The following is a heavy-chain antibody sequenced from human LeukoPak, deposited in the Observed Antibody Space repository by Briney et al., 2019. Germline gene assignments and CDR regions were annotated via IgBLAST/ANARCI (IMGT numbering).Heavy chain of an antibody. CDR2: ISAYNENA. Sequence: ASVKVSFKASGYTFTSYGITWVRQAPGQGLEWVGWISAYNENAKYAQKLQGRVTMRVTMTTDTATSRAYMELRSLRSDDTAVYYCARGDNGFDPWGQGTLVTVSS. CDR1: GYTFTSYG. V-gene: IGHV1-18*01. CDR3: ARGDNGFDP. J-gene: IGHJ5*02.